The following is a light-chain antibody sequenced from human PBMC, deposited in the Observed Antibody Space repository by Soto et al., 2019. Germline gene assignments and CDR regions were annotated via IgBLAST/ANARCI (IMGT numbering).Light chain of an antibody. CDR2: GAS. CDR1: QSVSGN. V-gene: IGKV3-15*01. Sequence: EIVLTQSPATLSVSPGGRATLSCRASQSVSGNLAWYQQKPGQAPRLLIYGASTRATGIPARFSGSGSGTEFTLTISSLQSEDVAVYYCQQYNNWPPLTFGGGTKVEIK. CDR3: QQYNNWPPLT. J-gene: IGKJ4*01.